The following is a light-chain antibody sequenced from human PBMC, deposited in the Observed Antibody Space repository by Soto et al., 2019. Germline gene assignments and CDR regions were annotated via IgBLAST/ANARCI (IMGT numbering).Light chain of an antibody. CDR2: GAS. J-gene: IGKJ2*01. Sequence: EIALTQSPGTLSLSPGERATLSCRASQSVSSNYLAWYQQKPGQAPRLLIYGASSRATDIPDRFTGSGSGTDFTLTISRLEPEDFAVYYCQQYGGSPYTFGQGTKLEIK. CDR3: QQYGGSPYT. V-gene: IGKV3-20*01. CDR1: QSVSSNY.